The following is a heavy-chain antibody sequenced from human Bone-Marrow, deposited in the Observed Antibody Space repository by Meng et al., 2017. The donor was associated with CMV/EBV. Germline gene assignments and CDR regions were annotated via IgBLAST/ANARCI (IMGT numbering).Heavy chain of an antibody. D-gene: IGHD3-3*01. CDR3: ARGGDYDFWSGPSPDY. J-gene: IGHJ4*02. CDR2: TYNSGST. Sequence: GSFSSGSYYWSWIRQPPGKGLEWIGYTYNSGSTNYNPSLKSRVTISIDTSKNQFSLKVSSVTAADTAVYYCARGGDYDFWSGPSPDYWGQGALVTVSS. V-gene: IGHV4-61*01. CDR1: GSFSSGSYY.